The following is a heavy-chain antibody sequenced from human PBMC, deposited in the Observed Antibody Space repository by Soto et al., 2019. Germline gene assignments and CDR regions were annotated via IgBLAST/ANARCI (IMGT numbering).Heavy chain of an antibody. D-gene: IGHD2-15*01. CDR2: IIPIFGTA. V-gene: IGHV1-69*12. Sequence: QVQLVQSGAEVKKPGSSVKVSCKASGGTFSSYAISWVRQAPGQGLEWMGGIIPIFGTANYAQKFQGRVTITADESTSTAYMELSSLRSEDTAVYYCARGYCSGGSCYHYYYYYYGMDVWGQGTTVTVSS. J-gene: IGHJ6*02. CDR1: GGTFSSYA. CDR3: ARGYCSGGSCYHYYYYYYGMDV.